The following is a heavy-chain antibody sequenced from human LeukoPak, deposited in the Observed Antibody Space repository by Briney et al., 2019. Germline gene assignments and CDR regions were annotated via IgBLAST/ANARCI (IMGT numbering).Heavy chain of an antibody. D-gene: IGHD3-22*01. CDR2: ISGLSGRT. V-gene: IGHV3-23*01. J-gene: IGHJ4*02. Sequence: PGGSLRLSCATSGFSFSSYGMSWVRQAPGKGLEWVSSISGLSGRTYYADSVKGRVTISRDNSKNTLYLQMNSLRAEDTAVYYCARDGGAGYYDSSGYLDYWGQGTLVTVSS. CDR3: ARDGGAGYYDSSGYLDY. CDR1: GFSFSSYG.